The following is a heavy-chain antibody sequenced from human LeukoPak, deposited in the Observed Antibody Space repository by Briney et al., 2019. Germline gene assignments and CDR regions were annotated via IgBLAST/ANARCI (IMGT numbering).Heavy chain of an antibody. J-gene: IGHJ3*02. CDR2: IYYSGST. CDR1: SGSISSSTYY. CDR3: SRQAYYAAGSYHAFDI. Sequence: SETLSLTCTVSSGSISSSTYYWGWIRQPPGKGLEWIGSIYYSGSTSYNPSLKSRVTISLDTSNHQFSLKLSSVTAAPTAVYYCSRQAYYAAGSYHAFDIWCQGTMVTVSS. V-gene: IGHV4-39*01. D-gene: IGHD3-10*01.